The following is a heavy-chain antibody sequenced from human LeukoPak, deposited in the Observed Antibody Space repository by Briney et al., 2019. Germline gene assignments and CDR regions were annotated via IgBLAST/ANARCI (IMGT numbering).Heavy chain of an antibody. CDR1: GFTFSSYS. CDR3: AKPAGSSGSHPSYSYLED. Sequence: GGSLRLSCAASGFTFSSYSMNWVRQAPGKGLEWVSVMSGGGDNTNYIDSVRGRFTMSRDTSQSTVYLYMSSLRAEDTAIYYCAKPAGSSGSHPSYSYLEDWGKGTTVIVS. CDR2: MSGGGDNT. D-gene: IGHD1-26*01. J-gene: IGHJ6*03. V-gene: IGHV3-23*01.